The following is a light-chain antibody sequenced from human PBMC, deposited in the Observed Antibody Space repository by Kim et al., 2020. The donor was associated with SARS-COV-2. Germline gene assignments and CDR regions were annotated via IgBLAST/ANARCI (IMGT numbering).Light chain of an antibody. CDR2: GAS. CDR1: QSVSSGY. CDR3: QQYNVSPWT. Sequence: FPGEGATLSCRASQSVSSGYLAWYQQKPGQAASLLIYGASNRAAGVPARFSGSGSGTDFILTISRLEPEDLAVYYCQQYNVSPWTFGQGTKVDIK. J-gene: IGKJ1*01. V-gene: IGKV3-20*01.